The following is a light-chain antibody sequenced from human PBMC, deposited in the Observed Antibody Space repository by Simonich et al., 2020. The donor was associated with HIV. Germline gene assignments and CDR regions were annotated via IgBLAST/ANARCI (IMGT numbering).Light chain of an antibody. CDR1: QSVLYSSNNKNY. J-gene: IGKJ1*01. CDR3: QQYYTAPRT. CDR2: WAS. V-gene: IGKV4-1*01. Sequence: DIVMTQSPDSLAVSLGERATINCKSSQSVLYSSNNKNYLVWYQPKPGQPTKLLIYWASTRESGVPDRFSGSGSGTNFTLTISSLQAEDVALYYCQQYYTAPRTFGQGTKVEIK.